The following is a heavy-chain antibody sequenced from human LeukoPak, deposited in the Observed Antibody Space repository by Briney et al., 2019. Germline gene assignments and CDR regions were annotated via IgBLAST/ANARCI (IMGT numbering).Heavy chain of an antibody. J-gene: IGHJ3*02. CDR3: AKDKKTGHYYDSSPDAFDI. D-gene: IGHD3-22*01. CDR1: GFAFGSEA. CDR2: IWYDGSNK. V-gene: IGHV3-33*06. Sequence: GGSLRLSCAVSGFAFGSEAMSWVRQAPGKGLQWVALIWYDGSNKYYADSVKGRFTISRDHSKNTLYLQMNSLRAEDTAVYYCAKDKKTGHYYDSSPDAFDIWGQGTMVTVSS.